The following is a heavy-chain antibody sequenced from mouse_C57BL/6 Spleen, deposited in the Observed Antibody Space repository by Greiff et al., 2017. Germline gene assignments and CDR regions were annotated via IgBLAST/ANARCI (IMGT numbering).Heavy chain of an antibody. CDR2: FYPGSGSI. J-gene: IGHJ2*01. CDR3: ARHEERGYGPYYFDY. Sequence: VKLQESGAELVKPGASVKLSCKASGYTFTEYTIHWVKQRSGQGLEWIGWFYPGSGSIKYNEKFKDKATLTADKSSSTVYMELSRLTSEDSAVYFCARHEERGYGPYYFDYWGQGTTLTVSS. V-gene: IGHV1-62-2*01. CDR1: GYTFTEYT. D-gene: IGHD2-10*02.